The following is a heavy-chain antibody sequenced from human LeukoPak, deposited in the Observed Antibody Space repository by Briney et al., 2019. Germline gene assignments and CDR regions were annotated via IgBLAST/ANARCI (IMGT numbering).Heavy chain of an antibody. CDR2: IRYDGSNK. CDR1: GFTFSSYG. Sequence: PGGSLRLSCAASGFTFSSYGMHWVRQAPGKGLEWVAFIRYDGSNKYYADSVKGRFTISRDNSKNTLYLQMNSLRAEDMAVYYCAKGGGVPAANLLVDYWGQGTLVTVSS. CDR3: AKGGGVPAANLLVDY. J-gene: IGHJ4*02. V-gene: IGHV3-30*02. D-gene: IGHD2-2*01.